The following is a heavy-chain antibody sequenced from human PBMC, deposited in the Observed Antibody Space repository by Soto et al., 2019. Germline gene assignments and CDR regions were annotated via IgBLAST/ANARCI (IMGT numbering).Heavy chain of an antibody. CDR1: GGSISSYY. V-gene: IGHV4-59*01. CDR2: IYYSGST. Sequence: SETLSLTCTVSGGSISSYYWSWIRQPPGKGLEWIGYIYYSGSTNYSPSLKSRVTISVDTSKNQFSLKLSSVTAADTAVYYCARGGLLGYCSGGSCSMDVWGKGTTVTV. CDR3: ARGGLLGYCSGGSCSMDV. J-gene: IGHJ6*03. D-gene: IGHD2-15*01.